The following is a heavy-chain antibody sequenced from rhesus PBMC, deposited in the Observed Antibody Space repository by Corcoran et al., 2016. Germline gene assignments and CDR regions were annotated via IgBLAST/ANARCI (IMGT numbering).Heavy chain of an antibody. V-gene: IGHV4-106*01. J-gene: IGHJ5-1*01. CDR2: SYGCGVGT. CDR1: GGSISDDYY. Sequence: QVQLQESGPGLVKPSETLSLTCAVSGGSISDDYYWAWIRPPPGKGRGWIGYSYGCGVGTNYNSSLKNRVTISIDTAKNHFSLKLTSVTAADTAVYYWRFDVWGPGVLVTVSS. CDR3: RFDV.